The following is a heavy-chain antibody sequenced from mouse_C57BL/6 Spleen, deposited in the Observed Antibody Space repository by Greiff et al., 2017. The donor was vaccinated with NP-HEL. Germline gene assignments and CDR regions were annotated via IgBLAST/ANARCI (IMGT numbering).Heavy chain of an antibody. CDR1: GYSITSGYY. Sequence: EVQRVESGPGLVKPSQSLSLTCSVTGYSITSGYYWNWIRQFPGNKLEWMGYISYDGSNNYNPSLKNRISITRDTSKNQFFLKLNSVTTEDTATYYCARGGTGYYAMDYWGQGTSVTVSS. CDR3: ARGGTGYYAMDY. J-gene: IGHJ4*01. V-gene: IGHV3-6*01. CDR2: ISYDGSN. D-gene: IGHD3-3*01.